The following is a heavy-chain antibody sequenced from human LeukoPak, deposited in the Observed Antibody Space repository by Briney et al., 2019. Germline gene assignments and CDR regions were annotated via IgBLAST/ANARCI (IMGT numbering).Heavy chain of an antibody. Sequence: ASVKVSCKASGYTFTSYGISWVRQAPGQGLEWMGWISAYNGNTNYAQKLQGRATMTRDTSTSTVYMELSSLRSEDTAVYYCARSIGAAGYVYWGQGTLVTVSS. D-gene: IGHD6-13*01. CDR3: ARSIGAAGYVY. V-gene: IGHV1-18*01. CDR2: ISAYNGNT. J-gene: IGHJ4*02. CDR1: GYTFTSYG.